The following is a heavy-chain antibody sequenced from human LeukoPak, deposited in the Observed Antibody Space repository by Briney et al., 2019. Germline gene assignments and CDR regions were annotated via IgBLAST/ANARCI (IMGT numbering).Heavy chain of an antibody. CDR2: INHSGST. Sequence: AETQSLICAVYGGSFSGYYWSWIRQPPGKGLEWIGEINHSGSTNYNPSLKSRVTISLDTSKNQFSLKLSSVTAADTAVYYCARGIGAAAAVVFDYWGRGTRDTVSS. CDR3: ARGIGAAAAVVFDY. D-gene: IGHD6-13*01. CDR1: GGSFSGYY. V-gene: IGHV4-34*01. J-gene: IGHJ4*02.